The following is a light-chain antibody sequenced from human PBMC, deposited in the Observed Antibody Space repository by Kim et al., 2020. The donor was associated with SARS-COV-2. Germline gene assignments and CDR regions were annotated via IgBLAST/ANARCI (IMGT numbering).Light chain of an antibody. CDR1: QSLVHTDGNIY. J-gene: IGKJ4*01. Sequence: DIVITQSPLSLPVTLGQPASISCRSSQSLVHTDGNIYLSWFHQRPGQSPRRLIYKVSTRDSGVPDRFSGSGSGTDFTLQISRVEAEDVGVYYCMQDTQRLTFGGGTKVDIK. V-gene: IGKV2-30*02. CDR3: MQDTQRLT. CDR2: KVS.